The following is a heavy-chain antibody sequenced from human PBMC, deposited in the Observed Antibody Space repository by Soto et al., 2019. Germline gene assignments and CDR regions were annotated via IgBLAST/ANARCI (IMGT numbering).Heavy chain of an antibody. CDR1: GFTFSSYA. D-gene: IGHD2-2*01. CDR2: ISGSGGST. V-gene: IGHV3-23*01. J-gene: IGHJ4*02. Sequence: LRLSCAASGFTFSSYAMSWVRQAPGKGLEWVSAISGSGGSTYYADSVKGRFTISRGNSKNTLYLQMNSLRAEDTAVYYCAKTNRVPAVSFDYWGQGTLVTVSS. CDR3: AKTNRVPAVSFDY.